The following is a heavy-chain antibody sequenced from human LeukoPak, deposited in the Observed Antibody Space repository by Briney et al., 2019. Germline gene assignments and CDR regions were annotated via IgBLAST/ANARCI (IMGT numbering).Heavy chain of an antibody. D-gene: IGHD6-13*01. V-gene: IGHV1-18*01. CDR2: FNTSNVIT. Sequence: ASVKVSCKPSGYTFTTYGITWVPQSPGHGLECLGWFNTSNVITNYAKKLQARVTMPKHKSTTTTNIDLRSRRSEGPAVYYCGRDLRIAAAGPRFDPGGQGTLVTVSS. CDR1: GYTFTTYG. CDR3: GRDLRIAAAGPRFDP. J-gene: IGHJ5*02.